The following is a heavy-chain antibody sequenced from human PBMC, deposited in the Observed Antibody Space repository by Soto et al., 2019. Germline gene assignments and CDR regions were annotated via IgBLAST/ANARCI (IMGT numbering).Heavy chain of an antibody. J-gene: IGHJ6*02. CDR3: ARDGFDTAMEYYYGMDV. CDR2: IYYSGST. D-gene: IGHD5-18*01. CDR1: GGSVSSGSYY. V-gene: IGHV4-61*01. Sequence: SETLSLTCTVSGGSVSSGSYYWSWIRQPPGKGLEWIGYIYYSGSTNYNPSLKSRVTISVDTSKNQFSLKLSSVTAADAAVYYCARDGFDTAMEYYYGMDVWGQGTTVTVSS.